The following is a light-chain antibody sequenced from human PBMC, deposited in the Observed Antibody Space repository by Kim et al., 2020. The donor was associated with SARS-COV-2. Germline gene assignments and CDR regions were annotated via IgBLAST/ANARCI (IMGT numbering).Light chain of an antibody. CDR3: QQSYSTPLT. V-gene: IGKV1-39*01. CDR1: QSISSS. Sequence: DIQMTQSPSSLSASVGDRVTITCRASQSISSSLNWYQQKPGKAPKLLIYAASSLQSGVPSRFSGRGSGTDFTPTISSLQPEDFATYYCQQSYSTPLTFGGGTKLEI. CDR2: AAS. J-gene: IGKJ4*01.